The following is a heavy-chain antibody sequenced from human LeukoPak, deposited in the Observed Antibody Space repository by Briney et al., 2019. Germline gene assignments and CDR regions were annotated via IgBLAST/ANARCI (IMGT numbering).Heavy chain of an antibody. V-gene: IGHV3-23*01. CDR1: GFTFSSYG. CDR3: AKSVRGSGSSAFDY. J-gene: IGHJ4*02. D-gene: IGHD3-10*01. Sequence: GGSLRLSCAASGFTFSSYGMSWVRQAPGKGLEWVSAISGSGGSTYYADSVKGRFTISRDNSKNTLYLQMNSLRAEDTAVYYCAKSVRGSGSSAFDYWGQGTLVTVSS. CDR2: ISGSGGST.